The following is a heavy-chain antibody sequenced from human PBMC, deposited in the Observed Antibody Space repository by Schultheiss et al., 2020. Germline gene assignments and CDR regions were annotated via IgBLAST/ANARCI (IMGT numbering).Heavy chain of an antibody. CDR3: ARQYGITMIGPEFDG. V-gene: IGHV4-34*01. CDR2: INHSGST. D-gene: IGHD3-22*01. CDR1: GGSFSGYY. Sequence: SETLSLTCAVYGGSFSGYYWSWIRQPPGKGLEWIGEINHSGSTNYNPSLKSRVTMSVDTSKNQFSLQLNSVTPEDTAVYYCARQYGITMIGPEFDGWGQGTLVTVSS. J-gene: IGHJ4*02.